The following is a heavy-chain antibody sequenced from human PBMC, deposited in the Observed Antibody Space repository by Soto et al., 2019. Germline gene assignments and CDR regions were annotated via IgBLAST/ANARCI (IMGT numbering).Heavy chain of an antibody. D-gene: IGHD2-8*02. V-gene: IGHV3-23*01. CDR3: AKDTAGDYYYYGMDV. Sequence: PGGSLRLSCAASGFTFSNFAMSWVRQAPGKGLEWVSAISGSGGSTYYADSVKGRISISRDNSKNTLYLQMNSLRAEDTAVYYCAKDTAGDYYYYGMDVWGQGTTVTVSS. J-gene: IGHJ6*02. CDR1: GFTFSNFA. CDR2: ISGSGGST.